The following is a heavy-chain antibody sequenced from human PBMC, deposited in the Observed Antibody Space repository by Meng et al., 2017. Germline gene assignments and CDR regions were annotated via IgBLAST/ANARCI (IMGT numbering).Heavy chain of an antibody. V-gene: IGHV3-23*01. CDR1: GFTFSSYA. D-gene: IGHD3-22*01. Sequence: GESLKISCAASGFTFSSYAMSWVRQAPGKGLEWVSAISGSGGSTYYADSVKGRFTISRDNSKNTLYLQMNSLRAEDTAVYYCAKDPRPLSDSSGYYVDHWGQGTLVTVSS. CDR2: ISGSGGST. CDR3: AKDPRPLSDSSGYYVDH. J-gene: IGHJ4*02.